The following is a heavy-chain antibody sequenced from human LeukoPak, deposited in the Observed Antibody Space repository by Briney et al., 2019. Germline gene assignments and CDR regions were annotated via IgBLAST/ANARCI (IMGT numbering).Heavy chain of an antibody. D-gene: IGHD6-13*01. CDR3: ARSRYSGSCQS. Sequence: GGPLRLSCAASGFTFSSYWMHWVRQAPGKGLVWVSRISTDGSNTNYADSVEGRFSISRDNTKNTVYLQMNSLRAEDTAVYYCARSRYSGSCQSWGQGTQVTVSS. J-gene: IGHJ5*02. V-gene: IGHV3-74*01. CDR1: GFTFSSYW. CDR2: ISTDGSNT.